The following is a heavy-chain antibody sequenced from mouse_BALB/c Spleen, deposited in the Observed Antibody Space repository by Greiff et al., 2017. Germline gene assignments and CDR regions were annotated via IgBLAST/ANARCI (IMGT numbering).Heavy chain of an antibody. Sequence: VQLQQSGAELVKPGASVKLSCTASGFNIKDTYMHWVKQRPEQGLEWIGRIDPANGNTKYDPKFQGKATITADTSSNTAYLQLSSLTSEDTAVYYCARGITTVYFDVWGAGTTVTVSS. CDR1: GFNIKDTY. CDR2: IDPANGNT. J-gene: IGHJ1*01. D-gene: IGHD1-1*01. V-gene: IGHV14-3*02. CDR3: ARGITTVYFDV.